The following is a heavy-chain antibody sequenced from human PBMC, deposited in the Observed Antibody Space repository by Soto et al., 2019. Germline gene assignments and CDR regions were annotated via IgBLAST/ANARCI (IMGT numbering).Heavy chain of an antibody. CDR3: AKDRDTVTHYYYYGMDV. CDR1: GFTFGSYG. Sequence: PGGSLRLCCAASGFTFGSYGMHWVRQAPGKGPEWVAVISYDGSNKYYADSVKGRFTISRDNSKNTLYLQMNSLRAEDTAVYYCAKDRDTVTHYYYYGMDVWGQGTTVTVS. J-gene: IGHJ6*02. CDR2: ISYDGSNK. V-gene: IGHV3-30*18. D-gene: IGHD4-4*01.